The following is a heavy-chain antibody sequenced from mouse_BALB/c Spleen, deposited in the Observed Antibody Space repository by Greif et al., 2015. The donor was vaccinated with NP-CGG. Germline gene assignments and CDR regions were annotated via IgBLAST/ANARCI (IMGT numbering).Heavy chain of an antibody. V-gene: IGHV1-5*01. CDR2: IYPGNSDT. J-gene: IGHJ2*01. CDR1: GYTFTSYW. CDR3: TRDRYDGFDY. D-gene: IGHD2-14*01. Sequence: EVKVVESGTVLARPGASVKMSCKASGYTFTSYWMHWVKQRPGQGLEWVGAIYPGNSDTSYNQKFKGKAKLTAVTSTSTAYMELSSLTNEDSAVYYCTRDRYDGFDYWGQGTTLTVSS.